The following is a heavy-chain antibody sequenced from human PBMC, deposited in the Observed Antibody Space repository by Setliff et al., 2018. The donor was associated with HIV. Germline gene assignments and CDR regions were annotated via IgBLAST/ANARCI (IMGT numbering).Heavy chain of an antibody. Sequence: GGSLRLSCAGSGFSFSAYYMTWIRQAPGKGLEWVSYISSSGGTIYYADSVKGRFTISRDNAKKSLYLQMNSLRADDTAVYYCARDRVVGATLDPLDLWGQGTMVTVSS. J-gene: IGHJ3*01. D-gene: IGHD1-26*01. CDR1: GFSFSAYY. CDR3: ARDRVVGATLDPLDL. CDR2: ISSSGGTI. V-gene: IGHV3-11*04.